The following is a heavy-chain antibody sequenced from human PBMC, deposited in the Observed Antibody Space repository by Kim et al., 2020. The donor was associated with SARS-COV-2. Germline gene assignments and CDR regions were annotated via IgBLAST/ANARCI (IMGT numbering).Heavy chain of an antibody. CDR3: ARSRYCSGGTCYAGDS. D-gene: IGHD2-15*01. J-gene: IGHJ5*01. V-gene: IGHV3-30*01. Sequence: SVKGRFTISRDNSKSTLYLEMNSLTTEDTAGYFCARSRYCSGGTCYAGDSWGQGTLVTVSS.